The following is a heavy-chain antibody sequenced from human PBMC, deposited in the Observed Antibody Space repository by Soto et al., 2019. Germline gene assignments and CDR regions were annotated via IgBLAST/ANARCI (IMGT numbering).Heavy chain of an antibody. CDR3: ARVSERYGPGFSHDY. CDR1: GYTFTSYG. D-gene: IGHD3-9*01. CDR2: ISTYNSNK. Sequence: ASVKVSCKASGYTFTSYGFTWVRQAPGQGLEWMGWISTYNSNKNYAQKLQGRVTMTTDTATSTAYMELRSLRSDDTAVYYCARVSERYGPGFSHDYWGQGTRVTVSS. J-gene: IGHJ4*02. V-gene: IGHV1-18*01.